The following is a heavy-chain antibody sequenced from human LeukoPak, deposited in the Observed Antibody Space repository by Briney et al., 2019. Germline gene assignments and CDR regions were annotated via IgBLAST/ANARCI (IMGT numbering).Heavy chain of an antibody. Sequence: GSLRLSCAASGFTFSRCAMTLVRQAPGKGLEWVASITGDGTRTYYTDSVKGRFTISRDNSKNTLYLQMNSLRADETAIYYCASRPRADMGPLDYWGQGTLVTVST. V-gene: IGHV3-23*01. D-gene: IGHD1-14*01. CDR1: GFTFSRCA. CDR3: ASRPRADMGPLDY. J-gene: IGHJ4*02. CDR2: ITGDGTRT.